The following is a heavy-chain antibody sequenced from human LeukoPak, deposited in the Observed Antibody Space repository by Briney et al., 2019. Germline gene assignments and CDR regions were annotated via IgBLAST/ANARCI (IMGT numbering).Heavy chain of an antibody. J-gene: IGHJ5*02. CDR1: GGSISSHY. CDR3: ARSVSAYAGRGWFDP. Sequence: PSETLSLTCTVSGGSISSHYWTWIRQSPVKGLEWIGDISNSGSTSYNPSLKSRVTISIDTSKNQFSLKLSSVTAADTAVYYCARSVSAYAGRGWFDPWGQGTLVTVSS. V-gene: IGHV4-59*11. CDR2: ISNSGST. D-gene: IGHD5-12*01.